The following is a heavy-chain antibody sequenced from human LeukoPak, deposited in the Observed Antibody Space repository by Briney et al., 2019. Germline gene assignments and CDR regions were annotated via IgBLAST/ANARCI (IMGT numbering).Heavy chain of an antibody. CDR3: ANMHHGDYEIPRDY. Sequence: GGSLRLSCAASGFTFSTYAMSWVRQAPGKGLEWVSTISGSGRRTYYADSVKGRFTISRDNSKSTLYLQMNSLRADETAVYYCANMHHGDYEIPRDYWGQGTLVTVSS. V-gene: IGHV3-23*01. D-gene: IGHD4-17*01. CDR1: GFTFSTYA. CDR2: ISGSGRRT. J-gene: IGHJ4*02.